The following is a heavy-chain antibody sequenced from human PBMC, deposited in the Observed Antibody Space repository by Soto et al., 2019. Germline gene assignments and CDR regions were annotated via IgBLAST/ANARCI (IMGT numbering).Heavy chain of an antibody. Sequence: NPSETLSLTCAVSGGPISSSDWWSWVRQPPGKGLEWIGEIYHTGSINYNPSLASRLTISVDKSKNQFSLNLTSVTAADSAVYYCAKQGGTYVNGGSDYWGQGILVTVSS. J-gene: IGHJ4*02. CDR2: IYHTGSI. CDR1: GGPISSSDW. CDR3: AKQGGTYVNGGSDY. D-gene: IGHD2-15*01. V-gene: IGHV4-4*02.